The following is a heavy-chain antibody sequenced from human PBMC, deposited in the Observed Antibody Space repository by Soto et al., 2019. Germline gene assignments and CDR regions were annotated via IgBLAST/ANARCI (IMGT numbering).Heavy chain of an antibody. CDR1: GFTFSNAW. CDR3: TTGQAYDYVWGSYRPGVAFDY. CDR2: IKSKTDGGTT. V-gene: IGHV3-15*01. J-gene: IGHJ4*02. Sequence: GGSLRLSCAASGFTFSNAWMSWVRQAPGKGLEWVGRIKSKTDGGTTDYAAPVKGRFTISRDDSKNTLYLQMNSLKTEDTAVYYCTTGQAYDYVWGSYRPGVAFDYWGQGTLVTVSS. D-gene: IGHD3-16*02.